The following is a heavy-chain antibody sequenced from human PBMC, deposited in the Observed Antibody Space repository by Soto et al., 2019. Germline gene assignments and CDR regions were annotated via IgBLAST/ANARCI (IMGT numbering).Heavy chain of an antibody. CDR2: ISYDGSNK. Sequence: LRRSCAASGFTFGSYAMHWVRQAPGKGLEWVAVISYDGSNKYYADSVKGRFTISRDNSKNTLYLQMNSLRAEDTAVYYCARDPDSSGYYVFDYWGQGTLVTVSS. J-gene: IGHJ4*02. V-gene: IGHV3-30-3*01. CDR1: GFTFGSYA. CDR3: ARDPDSSGYYVFDY. D-gene: IGHD3-22*01.